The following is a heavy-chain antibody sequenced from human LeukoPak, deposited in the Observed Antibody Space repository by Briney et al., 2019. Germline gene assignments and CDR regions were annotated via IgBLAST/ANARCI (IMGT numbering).Heavy chain of an antibody. CDR2: IYHSGST. V-gene: IGHV4-30-2*01. Sequence: SETLSLTCTVSGGSISSGGYYWSWIRQPPGKGLEWIGYIYHSGSTYYNPSLKSRVTISVDRSKNQFSLKLSSVTAADTAVYYCARKPQRNYDYTYYFDYWGQGTLVTVSS. D-gene: IGHD3-3*01. CDR1: GGSISSGGYY. J-gene: IGHJ4*02. CDR3: ARKPQRNYDYTYYFDY.